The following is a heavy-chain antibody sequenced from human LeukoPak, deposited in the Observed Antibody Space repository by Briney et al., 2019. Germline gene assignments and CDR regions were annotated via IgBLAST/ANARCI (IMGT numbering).Heavy chain of an antibody. CDR3: ATDGGKHNFDY. V-gene: IGHV1-2*06. Sequence: GASVKVSCKASGFRFSDYYLHWVRQAPGQGLEWMGRIILNDGRTKYAQRFAGRVPMTRDTSISTAYMELIMQTSDDTAVYYCATDGGKHNFDYWGQGTLVTVSS. J-gene: IGHJ4*02. CDR1: GFRFSDYY. CDR2: IILNDGRT. D-gene: IGHD1-26*01.